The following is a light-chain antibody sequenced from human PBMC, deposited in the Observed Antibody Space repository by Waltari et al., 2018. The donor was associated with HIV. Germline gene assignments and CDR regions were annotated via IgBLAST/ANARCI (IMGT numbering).Light chain of an antibody. Sequence: IVLTQSPGTVSLSPGERATLSCRADETVSSGYLAWYQQKPGQPPKLLIYWASTRESGVPDRFSGSGSGTDFTLTISSLQAEDMAVYYCQQYSSTPPYSFGQGTKLEI. CDR3: QQYSSTPPYS. J-gene: IGKJ2*01. V-gene: IGKV4-1*01. CDR2: WAS. CDR1: ETVSSGY.